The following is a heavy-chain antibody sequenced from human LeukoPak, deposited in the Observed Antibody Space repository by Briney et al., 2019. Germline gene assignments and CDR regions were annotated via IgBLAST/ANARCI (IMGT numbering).Heavy chain of an antibody. J-gene: IGHJ4*02. CDR3: ARVGTVTTGFYFDY. CDR1: SGSISSANYY. Sequence: SETLSLTCTVSSGSISSANYYWSWIRQHPGKGLEWIGYISYSGSTSYNPSLKSRVTMSADTSENQFSLKLTSVTAADTAVYYCARVGTVTTGFYFDYWGQGTLVTVSS. V-gene: IGHV4-31*03. CDR2: ISYSGST. D-gene: IGHD4-17*01.